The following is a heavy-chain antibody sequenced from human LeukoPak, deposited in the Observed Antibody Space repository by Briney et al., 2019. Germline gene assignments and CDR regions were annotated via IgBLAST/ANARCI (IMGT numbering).Heavy chain of an antibody. CDR1: GFTFSSFG. Sequence: GGSLRLSCAASGFTFSSFGMHWVRQAPGKGLEWVAVIWYDGSNKYYADSVKGRFTISRDNSKNTLYLQMNSLRAEDTAVYYCARDSGYTYYFDYWGQGTLVTVSS. J-gene: IGHJ4*02. CDR2: IWYDGSNK. CDR3: ARDSGYTYYFDY. V-gene: IGHV3-33*01. D-gene: IGHD5-24*01.